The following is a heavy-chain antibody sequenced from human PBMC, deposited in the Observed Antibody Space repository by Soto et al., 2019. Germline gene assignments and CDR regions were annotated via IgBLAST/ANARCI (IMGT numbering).Heavy chain of an antibody. V-gene: IGHV5-10-1*01. CDR1: GYSFTSYW. J-gene: IGHJ6*01. CDR2: IDPSDSYT. D-gene: IGHD1-20*01. CDR3: ARHGIDVWDYGMDV. Sequence: GESLKISCKGSGYSFTSYWISWVRQMPGKGLEWMGRIDPSDSYTNYSPSFQGHVTISADKSISTAYLQWSSLKASDTAMYYCARHGIDVWDYGMDVWGQGTTGTVGS.